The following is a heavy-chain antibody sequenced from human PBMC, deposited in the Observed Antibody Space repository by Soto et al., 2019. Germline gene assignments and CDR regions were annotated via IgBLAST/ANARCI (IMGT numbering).Heavy chain of an antibody. CDR3: ARSPDSSGYYPRRYYYGMDV. V-gene: IGHV4-4*02. J-gene: IGHJ6*02. CDR1: GCSISSSNW. D-gene: IGHD3-22*01. Sequence: SETLSLTCPVSGCSISSSNWWSWVRQPPGKGLEWIGEIYHSGSTNYHPSLNSRVTISVDKSKNQFSLKLSSVTAADTAVYYCARSPDSSGYYPRRYYYGMDVWGQGTTVS. CDR2: IYHSGST.